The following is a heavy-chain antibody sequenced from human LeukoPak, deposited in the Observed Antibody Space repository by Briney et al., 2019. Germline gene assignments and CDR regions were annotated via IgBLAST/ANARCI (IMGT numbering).Heavy chain of an antibody. V-gene: IGHV3-13*04. CDR3: AKSPPRCSGGSCYGY. CDR1: GFTFSSYD. Sequence: PGGSLRLSCAASGFTFSSYDMHWVRQAPGKGLEWVSAIDTAGDTYYPDSVKGRFTISRDNSKNTLYLQMSSLRADDTALYYCAKSPPRCSGGSCYGYWGQGTLVTVSS. CDR2: IDTAGDT. J-gene: IGHJ4*02. D-gene: IGHD2-15*01.